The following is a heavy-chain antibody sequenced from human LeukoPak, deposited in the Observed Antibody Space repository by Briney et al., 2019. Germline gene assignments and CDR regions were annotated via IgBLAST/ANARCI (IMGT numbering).Heavy chain of an antibody. J-gene: IGHJ4*02. CDR2: ISGSGGST. D-gene: IGHD3-10*01. Sequence: GGSLRLSCAASGFTFSSYAMSWVRQAPGKGLEWVSTISGSGGSTYYADSVKGRFTISRDNSKNTLYLQMNSLRAVDTAVYYCAKALGVRGVFDYWGQGTLVTVSS. CDR1: GFTFSSYA. CDR3: AKALGVRGVFDY. V-gene: IGHV3-23*01.